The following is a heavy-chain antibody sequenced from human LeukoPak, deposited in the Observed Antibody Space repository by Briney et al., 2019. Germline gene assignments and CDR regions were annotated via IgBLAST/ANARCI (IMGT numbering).Heavy chain of an antibody. CDR2: ISWDGGGT. CDR1: GFTFEDYT. D-gene: IGHD1-26*01. Sequence: GGSLRLSCAASGFTFEDYTMHWVRQAPGKGLEWVSLISWDGGGTYYADSVKGGFTISRDNSKNSLYLQMNSLKTEDPALYYCAKEAPADGHLLSYYFDYWGQGTLVTVSS. CDR3: AKEAPADGHLLSYYFDY. V-gene: IGHV3-43*01. J-gene: IGHJ4*02.